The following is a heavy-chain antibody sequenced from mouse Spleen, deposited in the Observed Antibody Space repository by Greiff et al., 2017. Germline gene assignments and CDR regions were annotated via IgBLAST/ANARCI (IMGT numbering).Heavy chain of an antibody. V-gene: IGHV2-6*01. D-gene: IGHD1-1*01. CDR1: GFSLTSYG. Sequence: VKLMESGPGLVAPSQSLSITCTVSGFSLTSYGVDWVRQSPGKGLEWLGVIWGGGSTNYNSALKSRLSISKDNSKSQVFLKMNSLQTDDTAMYYCASGLLLRSPYAMDYWGQGTSVTVSS. CDR2: IWGGGST. CDR3: ASGLLLRSPYAMDY. J-gene: IGHJ4*01.